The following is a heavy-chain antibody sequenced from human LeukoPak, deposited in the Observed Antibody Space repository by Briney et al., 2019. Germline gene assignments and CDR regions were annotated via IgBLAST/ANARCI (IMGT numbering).Heavy chain of an antibody. CDR2: INHSGST. CDR3: ARAGLWFGYNWFYP. CDR1: GGSFSGYY. J-gene: IGHJ5*02. Sequence: AETLSLTCAVYGGSFSGYYWSWIRQPPGKGLEWIGEINHSGSTNYNPSLKSRVTISVDTSKNQFSQKLSSVTAADTAVYYCARAGLWFGYNWFYPWGQGTLVTVSS. D-gene: IGHD3-10*01. V-gene: IGHV4-34*01.